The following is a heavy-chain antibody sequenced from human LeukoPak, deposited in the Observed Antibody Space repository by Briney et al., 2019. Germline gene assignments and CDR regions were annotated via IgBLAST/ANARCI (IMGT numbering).Heavy chain of an antibody. J-gene: IGHJ4*02. Sequence: HPGRSLRLSCAASGFTFDDYAMHWVRQAPGKGLEWVSGISWNSGSIGYADSVKGRFTISRDNAKNSLYLQMNSLRAEDMALYYCAKGSIAARSFDYWGQGTLVTVSS. CDR2: ISWNSGSI. CDR1: GFTFDDYA. V-gene: IGHV3-9*03. CDR3: AKGSIAARSFDY. D-gene: IGHD6-6*01.